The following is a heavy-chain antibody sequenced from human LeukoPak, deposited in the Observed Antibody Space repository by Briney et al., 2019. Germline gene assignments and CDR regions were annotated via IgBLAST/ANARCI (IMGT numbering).Heavy chain of an antibody. CDR3: ARISGWTPWYYYYGMDV. CDR2: IYYSGST. Sequence: SETLSLTCTVSGGSISSYYWSWIRKPPGKGLEWIGYIYYSGSTNYNPSHKSRVHITGDTTTEQFSLKLSSVTAADTAVDYCARISGWTPWYYYYGMDVWGQGTTVTVSS. V-gene: IGHV4-59*01. J-gene: IGHJ6*02. D-gene: IGHD6-19*01. CDR1: GGSISSYY.